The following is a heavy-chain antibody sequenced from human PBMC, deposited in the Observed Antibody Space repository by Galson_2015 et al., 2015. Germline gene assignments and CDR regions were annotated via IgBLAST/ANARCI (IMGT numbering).Heavy chain of an antibody. Sequence: QSGAEVKKPGESLKISCRASGYSFPNYWIGWVRQMPGKGLEWMGILYPSDSDTRYSPSFRGQVTISADKSISTAYLQWSSLKASDTAMYYCARQGMGAAEDYWGQGTLVTVSS. V-gene: IGHV5-51*01. CDR3: ARQGMGAAEDY. J-gene: IGHJ4*02. CDR2: LYPSDSDT. CDR1: GYSFPNYW. D-gene: IGHD6-13*01.